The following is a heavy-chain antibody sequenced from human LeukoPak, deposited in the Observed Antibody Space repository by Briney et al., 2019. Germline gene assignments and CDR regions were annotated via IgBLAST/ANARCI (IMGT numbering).Heavy chain of an antibody. CDR1: GFSFLNYA. J-gene: IGHJ4*02. CDR3: ARLAGGWYYYLDY. V-gene: IGHV4-59*13. Sequence: GSLRLSCTASGFSFLNYAMHWVRQVPGKGLEWIGYIYYSGSTNYNPSLKSRVTISVDTSKNQFSLKLSSVTAADTAVYYCARLAGGWYYYLDYWGQGTLVTVSS. CDR2: IYYSGST. D-gene: IGHD2-15*01.